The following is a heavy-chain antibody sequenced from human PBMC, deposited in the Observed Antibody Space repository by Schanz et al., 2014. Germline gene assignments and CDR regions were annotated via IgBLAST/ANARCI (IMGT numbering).Heavy chain of an antibody. CDR3: AKSQGSSFDS. Sequence: EVHLVESGGGLVQPGGSLRLSCAASEFTFSTDAMSWVRQAPGKGLEWVARINSVGSNTDYADSVKGRFTISRDNAKNTLYLQMNSLRAEDTAVYYCAKSQGSSFDSWGQGTLVTVSS. V-gene: IGHV3-23*04. D-gene: IGHD6-13*01. CDR1: EFTFSTDA. CDR2: INSVGSNT. J-gene: IGHJ4*02.